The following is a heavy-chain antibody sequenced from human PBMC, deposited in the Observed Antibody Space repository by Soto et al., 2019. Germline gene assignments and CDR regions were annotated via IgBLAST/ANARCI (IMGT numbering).Heavy chain of an antibody. CDR3: ARSSGYVPGGY. CDR1: GYPISSGYY. V-gene: IGHV4-38-2*01. J-gene: IGHJ4*02. Sequence: PXETLSLTCSVSGYPISSGYYWGWIRQPPGKGLEWIGIIHHSGSTYYNPSLRSRITTSVDTSKNQFSLKMPSVTAADTAVYYCARSSGYVPGGYWGQGILVTVSS. CDR2: IHHSGST. D-gene: IGHD5-12*01.